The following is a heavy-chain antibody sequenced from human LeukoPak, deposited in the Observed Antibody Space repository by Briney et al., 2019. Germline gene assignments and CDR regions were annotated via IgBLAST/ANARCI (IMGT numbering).Heavy chain of an antibody. D-gene: IGHD2-2*01. Sequence: PSETLSLTCAVYGGSFSGYYWSWIRQPPGKGLEWIGEINHSGSTNYNPSLKSRVTISVDTSKNQFSLKLSSVTAADTAVYYCARGYCSSTSCYSGIYYYYYGMDVWGQGTTVTVSS. CDR1: GGSFSGYY. J-gene: IGHJ6*02. CDR3: ARGYCSSTSCYSGIYYYYYGMDV. CDR2: INHSGST. V-gene: IGHV4-34*01.